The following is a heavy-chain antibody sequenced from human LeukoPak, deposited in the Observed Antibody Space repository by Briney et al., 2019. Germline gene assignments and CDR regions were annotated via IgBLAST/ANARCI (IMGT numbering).Heavy chain of an antibody. J-gene: IGHJ6*02. V-gene: IGHV1-69*04. CDR2: IIAFLGIA. CDR3: ASTAQDISYGMDV. D-gene: IGHD2-15*01. Sequence: AVKVSCKAAAGTFSSYAISRVRHAPGQGLQGRVRIIAFLGIANYAQKFQGRVTIAADKSTSTAYMEMSRLRCEDTAVYYCASTAQDISYGMDVGGEGTTVTVS. CDR1: AGTFSSYA.